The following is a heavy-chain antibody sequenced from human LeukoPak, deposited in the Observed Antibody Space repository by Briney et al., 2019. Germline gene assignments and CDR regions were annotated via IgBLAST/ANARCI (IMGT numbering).Heavy chain of an antibody. CDR2: IVGGGYDTYGT. D-gene: IGHD1-26*01. V-gene: IGHV3-23*01. J-gene: IGHJ4*02. CDR3: AKNRGSGSHTQYHSDK. CDR1: ALTVSSFA. Sequence: PGGSLRLSSTATALTVSSFAMTWVRQAPGKGLEWVSTIVGGGYDTYGTYYADSVKGRYTISRDNSKSTLYLQMNSLRAEDTAVYYCAKNRGSGSHTQYHSDKGGQGTLVTVSS.